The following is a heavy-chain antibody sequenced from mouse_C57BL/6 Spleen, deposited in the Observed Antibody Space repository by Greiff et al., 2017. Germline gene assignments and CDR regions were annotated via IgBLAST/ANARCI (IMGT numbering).Heavy chain of an antibody. J-gene: IGHJ2*01. D-gene: IGHD2-1*01. CDR1: GYTFTDYN. CDR3: ARGGGGNYGENY. V-gene: IGHV1-22*01. Sequence: VQLQQSGPELVKPGASVKMSCKASGYTFTDYNMHWVKQSHGKSLEWIGYINPNNGGTSYNQKFKGKATLTVNKSSSTAYMELRSLTSEDSAVYYCARGGGGNYGENYWGQGTTLTVSS. CDR2: INPNNGGT.